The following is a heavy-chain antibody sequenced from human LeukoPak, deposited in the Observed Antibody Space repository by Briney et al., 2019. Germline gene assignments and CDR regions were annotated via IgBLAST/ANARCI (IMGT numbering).Heavy chain of an antibody. J-gene: IGHJ6*03. CDR2: ISGSGGST. CDR1: GFTFSSYA. V-gene: IGHV3-23*01. CDR3: AKRGYYYYNYMDV. Sequence: GGSLRLSCAASGFTFSSYAMHWVRQAPGKGLEWVSAISGSGGSTYYADSVKGRFTISRDNSKNTLYLQMNSLRAEDTAVYYCAKRGYYYYNYMDVWGKGTTVTVSS.